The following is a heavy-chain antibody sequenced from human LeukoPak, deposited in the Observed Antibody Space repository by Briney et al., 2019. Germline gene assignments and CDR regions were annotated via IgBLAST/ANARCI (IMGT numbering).Heavy chain of an antibody. D-gene: IGHD3-10*01. CDR1: GYTFTGYY. V-gene: IGHV1-2*02. CDR2: INPNSGGT. J-gene: IGHJ5*02. CDR3: ARSYYGFGNWFDP. Sequence: ASVKVSCKTSGYTFTGYYMHWVRQAPGQGLEWMGWINPNSGGTNYPQKFQGGVTLTTDTSISTAYMEVSRLRSDDTAVYYCARSYYGFGNWFDPWGQGTLVTVSS.